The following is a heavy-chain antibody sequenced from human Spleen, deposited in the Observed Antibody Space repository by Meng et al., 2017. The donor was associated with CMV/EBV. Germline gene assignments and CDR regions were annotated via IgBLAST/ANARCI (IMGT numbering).Heavy chain of an antibody. Sequence: SETLSLTCIVSGGSISSYYWSWIRQPPGKGLEWIGYIYYSGNTNYNPSLKSRVTISVDTSKNQFSLKMSSVTAADTAVYYCARGSGFPDIWGQGTMVTVSS. CDR1: GGSISSYY. V-gene: IGHV4-59*01. D-gene: IGHD2-15*01. CDR3: ARGSGFPDI. J-gene: IGHJ3*02. CDR2: IYYSGNT.